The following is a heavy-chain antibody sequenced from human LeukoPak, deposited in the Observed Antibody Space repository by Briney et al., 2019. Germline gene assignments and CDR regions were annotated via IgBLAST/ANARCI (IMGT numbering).Heavy chain of an antibody. D-gene: IGHD2-15*01. Sequence: GSLRLSCAASGFNFSTYSMKWVRQAPGKGLEWVSCISSSSSYIYYADSVKGRFTISRDNAKNSLYLQMNSLRAEDTAVYYCARDWGGYCSGGSCYPAYWGQGTLVTVSS. CDR1: GFNFSTYS. V-gene: IGHV3-21*01. J-gene: IGHJ4*02. CDR3: ARDWGGYCSGGSCYPAY. CDR2: ISSSSSYI.